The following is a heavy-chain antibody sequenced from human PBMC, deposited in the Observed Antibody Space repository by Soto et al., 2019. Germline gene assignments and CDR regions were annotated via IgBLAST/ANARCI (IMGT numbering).Heavy chain of an antibody. V-gene: IGHV1-69*12. CDR2: IVPVVTTT. J-gene: IGHJ5*02. CDR1: GGIFSNYA. Sequence: HVQLVQSGAEVKRTGSSVKVYCKTSGGIFSNYAISWVRQAPGQGLEWMGGIVPVVTTTNYAQKFQGRVTITADESTTTVYMELSSLTSEDTAVYYCARDPSCGGDCHFDLWGQGTLVTVSS. CDR3: ARDPSCGGDCHFDL. D-gene: IGHD2-21*02.